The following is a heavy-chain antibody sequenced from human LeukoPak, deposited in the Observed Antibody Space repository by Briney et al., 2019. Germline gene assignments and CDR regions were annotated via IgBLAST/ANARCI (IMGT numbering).Heavy chain of an antibody. V-gene: IGHV1-18*01. Sequence: ASVKVSCKASGYTFTTYGISWVRQAPEQGLEWMGWISGYNGNTKYAQNLQGRVTVSTDTSTTTAYMELRSLRSDDTAVYYCARDWWYGDYSIGNNWGQGTLVTVSS. D-gene: IGHD4-17*01. J-gene: IGHJ4*02. CDR1: GYTFTTYG. CDR3: ARDWWYGDYSIGNN. CDR2: ISGYNGNT.